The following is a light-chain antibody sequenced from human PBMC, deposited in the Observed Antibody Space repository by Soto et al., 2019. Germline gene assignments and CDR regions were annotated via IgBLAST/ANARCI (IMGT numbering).Light chain of an antibody. CDR2: AAS. Sequence: DIQMTQSPSSLSASVGDRVTITCRARQSISSYLNWYQQKPGKAPKLLIYAASSLQSGVPSRFSGSGSGTDFTLTISSLQPEDFANYYCQQSYSTPRTFGQGTKVEIK. CDR3: QQSYSTPRT. CDR1: QSISSY. V-gene: IGKV1-39*01. J-gene: IGKJ1*01.